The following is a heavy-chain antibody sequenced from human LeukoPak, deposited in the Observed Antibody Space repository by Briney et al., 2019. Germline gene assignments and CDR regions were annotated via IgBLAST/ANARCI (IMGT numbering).Heavy chain of an antibody. Sequence: SETLSLTCTVSGGSISSYYWSWIRQPPRKGLEWIGYIYYSGSTNYNPSLKSRVTISVDTSKNQFSLKLSSVTAADTAVYYCAREGREPRGFDPWGQGTLVTVSS. V-gene: IGHV4-59*01. CDR3: AREGREPRGFDP. CDR1: GGSISSYY. CDR2: IYYSGST. D-gene: IGHD1-14*01. J-gene: IGHJ5*02.